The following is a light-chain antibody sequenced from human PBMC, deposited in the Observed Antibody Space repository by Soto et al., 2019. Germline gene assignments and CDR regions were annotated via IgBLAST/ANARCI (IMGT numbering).Light chain of an antibody. CDR2: GAS. Sequence: EIVMTQSPATLSVSPGERATLSCRASQSVSSNLAWYQQKPGQAPRLLIYGASTRATGIPARFSGSGSGTEFTLTISSLQSEDFAVYYCQQYYSFPPAFGQGTKVEIK. V-gene: IGKV3-15*01. CDR3: QQYYSFPPA. CDR1: QSVSSN. J-gene: IGKJ1*01.